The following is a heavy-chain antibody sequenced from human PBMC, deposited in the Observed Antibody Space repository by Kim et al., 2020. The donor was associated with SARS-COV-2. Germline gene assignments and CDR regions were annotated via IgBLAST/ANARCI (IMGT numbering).Heavy chain of an antibody. Sequence: NPSLKSRVTISVDTSKNQFSLKLSSVTAADTAVYYCARGFGVPAAIWINLWGQGTMVTVSS. CDR3: ARGFGVPAAIWINL. V-gene: IGHV4-30-2*05. J-gene: IGHJ3*01. D-gene: IGHD2-2*01.